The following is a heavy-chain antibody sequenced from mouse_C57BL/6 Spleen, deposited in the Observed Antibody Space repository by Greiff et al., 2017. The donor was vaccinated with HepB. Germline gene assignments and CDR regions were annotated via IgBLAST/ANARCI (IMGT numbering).Heavy chain of an antibody. J-gene: IGHJ3*01. D-gene: IGHD2-4*01. V-gene: IGHV1-19*01. CDR3: ASRDDYDGTY. CDR2: INPYNGGT. Sequence: EVQLQESGPVLVKPGASVKMSCKASGYTFTDYYMNWVKQSHGKSLEWIGVINPYNGGTSYNQKFKGKATLTVDKSSSTAYMELNSLTSEDSAVYYCASRDDYDGTYWGQGTLVTVSA. CDR1: GYTFTDYY.